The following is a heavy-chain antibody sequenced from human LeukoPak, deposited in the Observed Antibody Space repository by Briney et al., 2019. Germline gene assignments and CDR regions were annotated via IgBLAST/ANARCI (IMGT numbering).Heavy chain of an antibody. J-gene: IGHJ4*02. CDR3: ARALGYSAG. Sequence: QSGGSLRLSCAASGVTLSSYWMHWVRQAPGKGLVWVSSIKGDGTSTNYADSVKGRFTISRDNADNTLYLQMNSLRAEDTAVYYWARALGYSAGWGQGTLVIVSS. CDR2: IKGDGTST. V-gene: IGHV3-74*01. D-gene: IGHD4-11*01. CDR1: GVTLSSYW.